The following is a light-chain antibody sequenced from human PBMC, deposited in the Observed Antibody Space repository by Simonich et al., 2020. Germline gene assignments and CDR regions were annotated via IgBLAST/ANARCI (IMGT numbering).Light chain of an antibody. CDR2: WAS. Sequence: DIVMTQSPDSLAVSLGERATINCKSSQRVLYSSNNKNYLAWYQQKPEQPHKLLSYWASTRESGVPDRFSGSGSGTDFTLTISSLQAEDVAVYYCQQYYSTPPWTFGQGTKVEIK. J-gene: IGKJ1*01. CDR1: QRVLYSSNNKNY. CDR3: QQYYSTPPWT. V-gene: IGKV4-1*01.